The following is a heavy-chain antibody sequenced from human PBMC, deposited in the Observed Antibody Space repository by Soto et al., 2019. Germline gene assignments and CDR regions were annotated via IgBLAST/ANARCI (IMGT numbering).Heavy chain of an antibody. CDR1: GGSISSGGYY. V-gene: IGHV4-31*03. J-gene: IGHJ6*02. Sequence: PSETLSLTCTVSGGSISSGGYYWSWIRQHPGKGLEWIGYIYYSGSTYYNPSLKSRVTISVDTSKNQFSLKLSSVTAADTAVYYCARAGNRDDFWSGFRAQYYYGMDVWGQGTTVTVSS. D-gene: IGHD3-3*01. CDR3: ARAGNRDDFWSGFRAQYYYGMDV. CDR2: IYYSGST.